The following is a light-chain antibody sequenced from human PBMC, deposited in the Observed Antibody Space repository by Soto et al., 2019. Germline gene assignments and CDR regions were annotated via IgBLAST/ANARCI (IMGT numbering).Light chain of an antibody. J-gene: IGLJ2*01. V-gene: IGLV1-51*01. CDR3: GSWDSSLSGVV. CDR2: DNN. CDR1: SSNTGNND. Sequence: QSVLTQPPSASAAPGQKVTISCSGSSSNTGNNDVSWYQQFPGTAPKLLIYDNNKRPSGIPDRFSGSKSGTSATLGITGLQTVDEAAYYGGSWDSSLSGVVFGGGTKLTVL.